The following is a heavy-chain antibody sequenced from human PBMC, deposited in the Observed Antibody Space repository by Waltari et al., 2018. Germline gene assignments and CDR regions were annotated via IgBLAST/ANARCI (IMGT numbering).Heavy chain of an antibody. CDR3: AREERGYSYGSIDY. V-gene: IGHV3-21*01. D-gene: IGHD5-18*01. CDR1: GFTFSSYS. CDR2: ISSSSSYI. Sequence: EVQLVESGGGLVKPGGSLRLSCAASGFTFSSYSMNWVRQAPGKGLEWVSSISSSSSYIYYADSVKGRFTISRDNAKNSLYLQMNSLRAGDTAVYYCAREERGYSYGSIDYWGQGTLVTVSS. J-gene: IGHJ4*02.